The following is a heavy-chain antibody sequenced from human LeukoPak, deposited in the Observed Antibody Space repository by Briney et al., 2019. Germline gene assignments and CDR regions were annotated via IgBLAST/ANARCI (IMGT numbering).Heavy chain of an antibody. CDR3: ARDSDSSSSADY. D-gene: IGHD6-6*01. Sequence: SVKVSCKASGGTFSSYAISWVRQAPGQGLEWMGGIIPIFGTANYAQEFQGRVTITADESTSTAYMELSSLRSEDTAVYYCARDSDSSSSADYWGQGTLVTVSS. V-gene: IGHV1-69*13. CDR2: IIPIFGTA. J-gene: IGHJ4*02. CDR1: GGTFSSYA.